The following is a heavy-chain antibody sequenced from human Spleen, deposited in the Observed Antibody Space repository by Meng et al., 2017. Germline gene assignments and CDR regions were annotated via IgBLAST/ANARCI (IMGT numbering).Heavy chain of an antibody. Sequence: GGSLRLSCAASGFTFDSYNMNWVRQAPGKGLEWVSFINPSSNYIYYADSVKGRFTISRDNAKSSLYLQMNSLRAEDTAVYYCARASDILTGYGLDYWGQGTLVTVSS. CDR1: GFTFDSYN. J-gene: IGHJ4*02. CDR2: INPSSNYI. D-gene: IGHD3-9*01. V-gene: IGHV3-21*06. CDR3: ARASDILTGYGLDY.